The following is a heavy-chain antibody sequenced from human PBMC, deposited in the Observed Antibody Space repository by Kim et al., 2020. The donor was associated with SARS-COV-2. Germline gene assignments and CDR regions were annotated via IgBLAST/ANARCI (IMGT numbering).Heavy chain of an antibody. D-gene: IGHD2-8*02. V-gene: IGHV3-30*18. CDR2: LSYDGSYT. J-gene: IGHJ5*01. CDR1: GFTFSHYG. Sequence: GGSLRLSCVASGFTFSHYGMHWVRQAPGKGLEWVAVLSYDGSYTSYADAVVGRFTISRDDSKHTRYLQMSSLRAEETDVYYCAKGRLLRPGPPEFDSWG. CDR3: AKGRLLRPGPPEFDS.